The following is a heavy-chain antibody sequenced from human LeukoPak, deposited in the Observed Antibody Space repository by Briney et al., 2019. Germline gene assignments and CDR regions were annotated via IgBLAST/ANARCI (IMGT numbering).Heavy chain of an antibody. Sequence: GASVKVSCKASGYTFTSYGISWVRQAPGQGLEWMGWISAYNGNTNYAQKLQGRVTMTTDTSTSTAYMELRSLRSDDTAVYYCARDHIVVVTAYPRPDAFDIWGQGTMVTVSS. D-gene: IGHD2-21*02. V-gene: IGHV1-18*01. J-gene: IGHJ3*02. CDR1: GYTFTSYG. CDR3: ARDHIVVVTAYPRPDAFDI. CDR2: ISAYNGNT.